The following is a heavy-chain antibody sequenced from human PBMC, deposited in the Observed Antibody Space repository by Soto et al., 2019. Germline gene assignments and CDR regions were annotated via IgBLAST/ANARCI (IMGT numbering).Heavy chain of an antibody. Sequence: QVQLVQSGAEVKKPGASVKVSCKASGYTFTSYDINWVRQATGQGLEWMGWMNPNSGNTGYAQKFQGRVTMTRNTSIRTAYMGLGSLRSQHPPVYYCPRHHSGSCDSRGHGTLVTVSS. J-gene: IGHJ5*01. CDR2: MNPNSGNT. CDR3: PRHHSGSCDS. D-gene: IGHD1-26*01. CDR1: GYTFTSYD. V-gene: IGHV1-8*01.